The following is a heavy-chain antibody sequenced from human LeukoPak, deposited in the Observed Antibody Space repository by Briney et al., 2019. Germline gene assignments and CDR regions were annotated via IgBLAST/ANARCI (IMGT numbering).Heavy chain of an antibody. J-gene: IGHJ5*02. CDR2: IYTSGST. CDR1: GDSISSGGYS. CDR3: ARCAPGWFDP. V-gene: IGHV4-61*02. Sequence: SETLSLTCVVSGDSISSGGYSWSWIRQPAGKGLEWIGRIYTSGSTNYNPSLKSRVTISVDTSKNQFSLKLSSVTAADTAVYYCARCAPGWFDPWGQGTLVTVSS.